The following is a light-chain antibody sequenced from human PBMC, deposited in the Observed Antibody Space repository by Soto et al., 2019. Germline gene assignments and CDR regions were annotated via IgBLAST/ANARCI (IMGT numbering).Light chain of an antibody. V-gene: IGKV1-5*03. CDR1: QSISSY. CDR3: QQYSGDSRT. J-gene: IGKJ1*01. CDR2: KAS. Sequence: DMQITHSPSSLSASVLYRVTITCRASQSISSYLNWFQQKPGKAPKLLIYKASSLESGVPSRFSGSGSGTEFTLTISSLQPDDFATYYCQQYSGDSRTFGQGTKVDIK.